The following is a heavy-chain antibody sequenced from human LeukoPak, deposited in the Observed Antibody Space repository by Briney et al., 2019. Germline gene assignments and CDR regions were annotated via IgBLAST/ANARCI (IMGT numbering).Heavy chain of an antibody. CDR3: ARDPIRGLYYYDSSAFDI. CDR2: IWYDGSNK. D-gene: IGHD3-22*01. V-gene: IGHV3-33*01. CDR1: GFTFSSYG. J-gene: IGHJ3*02. Sequence: PGRSLRLSCAASGFTFSSYGMHWVRQAPGKGLEWVAVIWYDGSNKYYADSVKGRFTISRDNSKNTLYLQMNSLRAEDTAVYYCARDPIRGLYYYDSSAFDIWGQGTMVTVSS.